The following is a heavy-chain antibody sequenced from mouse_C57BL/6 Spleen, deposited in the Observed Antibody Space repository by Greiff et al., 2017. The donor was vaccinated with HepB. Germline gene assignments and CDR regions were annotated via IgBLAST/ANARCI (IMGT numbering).Heavy chain of an antibody. Sequence: VQLQQSVAELVRPGASVKLSCTASGFNIKNTYMHWVKQRPEQSLEWIGRIDPANGNTKYAPKFQGKATITADTSSNTAYLQLSSLPSEDTAIYYCARDHDGYYVGFAYWGQGTLVTVSA. CDR2: IDPANGNT. CDR1: GFNIKNTY. D-gene: IGHD2-3*01. CDR3: ARDHDGYYVGFAY. J-gene: IGHJ3*01. V-gene: IGHV14-3*01.